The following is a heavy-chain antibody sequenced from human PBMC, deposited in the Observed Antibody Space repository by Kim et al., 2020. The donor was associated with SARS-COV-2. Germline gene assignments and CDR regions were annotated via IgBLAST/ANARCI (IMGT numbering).Heavy chain of an antibody. V-gene: IGHV1-46*01. Sequence: ASVKVSCKASGYTFTSYYMHWVRQAPGQGLEWMGIINPSGGSTSYAQKFQGRVTMTRDTSTRTVYMELSSLRSEDTAVYYCARDQFYKLYYYGSGNSFDYWGQGTLVTVSS. J-gene: IGHJ4*02. CDR2: INPSGGST. CDR3: ARDQFYKLYYYGSGNSFDY. D-gene: IGHD3-10*01. CDR1: GYTFTSYY.